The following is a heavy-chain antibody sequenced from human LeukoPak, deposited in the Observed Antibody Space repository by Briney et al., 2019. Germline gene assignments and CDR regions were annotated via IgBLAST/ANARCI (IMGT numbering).Heavy chain of an antibody. CDR1: GFTFTNYW. D-gene: IGHD3-3*01. V-gene: IGHV3-7*01. CDR3: ARERDDYDLGHFDS. Sequence: NPGGSLRLSCVASGFTFTNYWMNWVRQAPGKGLEWVASIKQDGSQKSYVDSVKGRFTISRDNAKNSLSLQMDSLRGEDTAVYYCARERDDYDLGHFDSWGQGTLVTV. J-gene: IGHJ5*01. CDR2: IKQDGSQK.